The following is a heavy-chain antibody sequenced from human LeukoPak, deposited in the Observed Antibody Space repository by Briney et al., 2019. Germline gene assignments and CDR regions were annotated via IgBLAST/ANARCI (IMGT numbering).Heavy chain of an antibody. CDR2: IGTSGNTI. Sequence: PGGAPRLSSAASGVTTSGYIMNWVRRAPGGGGRWGSFIGTSGNTIYYADSVKGRFTVSRDNAKNSLYLQMNSLRAEDTAVYYCARDQWLDYWGQRTLGTVSS. V-gene: IGHV3-48*04. CDR3: ARDQWLDY. D-gene: IGHD6-19*01. CDR1: GVTTSGYI. J-gene: IGHJ4*02.